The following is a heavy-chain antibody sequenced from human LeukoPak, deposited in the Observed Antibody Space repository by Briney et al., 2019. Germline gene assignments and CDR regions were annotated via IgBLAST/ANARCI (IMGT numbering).Heavy chain of an antibody. D-gene: IGHD5-18*01. CDR2: IYPGDSDT. CDR1: GYTFTSYG. Sequence: ASVKVSCKASGYTFTSYGISWVRQMPGKGLEWMGIIYPGDSDTRYSPSFQGQVTISADKSISTAYLQWSSLKASDTAMFYCARPRTGRLHTFTAMSTDGGEPISYFDYWGQGTLVTVSS. V-gene: IGHV5-51*01. J-gene: IGHJ4*02. CDR3: ARPRTGRLHTFTAMSTDGGEPISYFDY.